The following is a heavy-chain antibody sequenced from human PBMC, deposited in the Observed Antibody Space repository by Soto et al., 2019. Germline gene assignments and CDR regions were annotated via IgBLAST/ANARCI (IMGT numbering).Heavy chain of an antibody. CDR1: GGSISSGDYY. CDR2: IYYRGNT. Sequence: QVQLQEWGPGLVKPSQTLSLTCTVSGGSISSGDYYWSWMRQPPGMGLEWVGYIYYRGNTYYNPSRNTRVTISVDTSKNQFPLKLSSVTAAETAVYYCARGRGISTSCYQGWFDPWGQGTLVTVSS. D-gene: IGHD2-2*01. J-gene: IGHJ5*02. V-gene: IGHV4-30-4*01. CDR3: ARGRGISTSCYQGWFDP.